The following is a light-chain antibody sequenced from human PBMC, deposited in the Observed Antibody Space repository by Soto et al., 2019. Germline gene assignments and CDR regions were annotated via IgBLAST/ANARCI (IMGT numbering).Light chain of an antibody. V-gene: IGKV1-39*01. Sequence: DIQMTQSPSSLSASVEDRVIITCRASQSISNHLNWYQQKPGKAPKLLIFAASSLQSGVPSRFSGSRSGPDCTLTISSLQPEDFATYYCQQSYSSPPTFGQGTKVEI. J-gene: IGKJ1*01. CDR2: AAS. CDR3: QQSYSSPPT. CDR1: QSISNH.